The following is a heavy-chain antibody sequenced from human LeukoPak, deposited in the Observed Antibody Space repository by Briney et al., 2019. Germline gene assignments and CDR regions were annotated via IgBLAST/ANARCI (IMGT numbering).Heavy chain of an antibody. D-gene: IGHD6-13*01. V-gene: IGHV3-11*01. CDR3: ARDRVFVRRGPRD. J-gene: IGHJ4*02. Sequence: KPGGSLRLSCAASGFTFSDYYVSWIRQAPGKGLEWVSYISSSGSTIYYADSVKGRFTISRDNAKNSLYLQMNSLRAEDTAVYYCARDRVFVRRGPRDWGQGTLVTVSS. CDR1: GFTFSDYY. CDR2: ISSSGSTI.